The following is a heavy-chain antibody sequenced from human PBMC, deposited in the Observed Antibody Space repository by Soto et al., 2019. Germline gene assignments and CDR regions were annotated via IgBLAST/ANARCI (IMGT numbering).Heavy chain of an antibody. D-gene: IGHD3-22*01. CDR3: AKGGYYYDSSGYYSVFDY. J-gene: IGHJ4*02. CDR2: ISGSGGST. Sequence: EVQLLESGGGLVQPGGSPRLSCAASGFTFSSYAMSWVRQAPGKGLEWVSAISGSGGSTNYADSVKGRFTISRDNSKNTLYLQMNSLRAEDTAVYYCAKGGYYYDSSGYYSVFDYWGQGTLVTVSS. V-gene: IGHV3-23*01. CDR1: GFTFSSYA.